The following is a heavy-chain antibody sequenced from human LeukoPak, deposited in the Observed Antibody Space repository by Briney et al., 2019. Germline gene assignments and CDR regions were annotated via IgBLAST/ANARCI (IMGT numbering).Heavy chain of an antibody. D-gene: IGHD2-21*02. Sequence: GGSLRLSCAASGFTLSNYAMSWVRQAPGKGLEWVSLINKDENTYYADSVKGRFTISRDNSKNTLYLQMNTLRAGDTAVYYCARQPQFCGGLCYLYYWGQGTLVTVSS. CDR3: ARQPQFCGGLCYLYY. CDR2: INKDENT. CDR1: GFTLSNYA. J-gene: IGHJ4*02. V-gene: IGHV3-53*01.